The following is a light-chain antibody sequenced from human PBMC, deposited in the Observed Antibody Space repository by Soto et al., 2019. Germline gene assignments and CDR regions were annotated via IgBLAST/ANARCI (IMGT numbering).Light chain of an antibody. CDR3: QQSYNTLVT. CDR2: AAS. J-gene: IGKJ3*01. V-gene: IGKV1-39*01. Sequence: DIQMTQSPSSLSASVGDRVTITCRASQSISNYLNWYQQKPGKAPKLLIYAASSLQSGVPSRFSGSGSGTDFTLTISSLQPEDFETYYCQQSYNTLVTFGPGTKVDIK. CDR1: QSISNY.